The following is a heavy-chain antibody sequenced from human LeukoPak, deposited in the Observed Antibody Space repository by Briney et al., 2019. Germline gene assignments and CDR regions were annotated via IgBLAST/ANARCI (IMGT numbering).Heavy chain of an antibody. CDR2: MNPNSGNT. Sequence: ASVKVSCKASGYTFTSYDINWVRQATGQGLEWMGWMNPNSGNTGYAQKFQGRVTMTRNTSISTAYMELSSLRSEDTAVYYCARVDFTALPYYYYVIDVWGQGTTVT. CDR3: ARVDFTALPYYYYVIDV. D-gene: IGHD5-18*01. V-gene: IGHV1-8*01. CDR1: GYTFTSYD. J-gene: IGHJ6*02.